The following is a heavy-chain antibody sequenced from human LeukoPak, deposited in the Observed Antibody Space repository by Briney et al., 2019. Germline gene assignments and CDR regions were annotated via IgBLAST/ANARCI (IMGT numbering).Heavy chain of an antibody. Sequence: GESLKISCKGSGYSFTSYWIGWVRQMPGKGLEWMGIIYPGDSDTRYSPSFQGQVTISADKSISTAYLQWSSLKASDTAMYYCARQVEKYYYDSSGYRVAFDIWGQGTMVTVSS. CDR2: IYPGDSDT. V-gene: IGHV5-51*01. J-gene: IGHJ3*02. CDR1: GYSFTSYW. D-gene: IGHD3-22*01. CDR3: ARQVEKYYYDSSGYRVAFDI.